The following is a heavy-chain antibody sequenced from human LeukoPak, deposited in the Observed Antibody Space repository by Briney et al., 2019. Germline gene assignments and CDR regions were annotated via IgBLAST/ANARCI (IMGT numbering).Heavy chain of an antibody. Sequence: SEALSLTCTVSGGSISSSSYYWGWIRQPPGKGLEWIGSTYYSGSTYYNPSLKSRVTISVDTSKNQFSLKLSSVTAADTAVYYCASAPDLLCSSTSCQPFDYWGQGTLVTVSS. J-gene: IGHJ4*02. CDR2: TYYSGST. CDR1: GGSISSSSYY. CDR3: ASAPDLLCSSTSCQPFDY. V-gene: IGHV4-39*01. D-gene: IGHD2-2*01.